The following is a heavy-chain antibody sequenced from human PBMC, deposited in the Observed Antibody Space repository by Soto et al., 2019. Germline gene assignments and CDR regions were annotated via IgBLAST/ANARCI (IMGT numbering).Heavy chain of an antibody. J-gene: IGHJ5*02. CDR1: GGSISPYY. D-gene: IGHD6-13*01. Sequence: QVQLQESGPGLVKPSETLSLTCTVSGGSISPYYWSWIRQPPGKGLEWIGYVYYSGSTHYNPSLKRRVTISVAPSKEEVSLKLTSVAAADTAVYYCARGPTRCSNSWANFDPWGQGTLVTVSS. V-gene: IGHV4-59*01. CDR2: VYYSGST. CDR3: ARGPTRCSNSWANFDP.